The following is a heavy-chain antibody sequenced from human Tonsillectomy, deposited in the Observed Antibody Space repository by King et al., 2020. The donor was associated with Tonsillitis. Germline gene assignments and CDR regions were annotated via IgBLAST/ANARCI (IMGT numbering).Heavy chain of an antibody. D-gene: IGHD4-17*01. J-gene: IGHJ6*02. V-gene: IGHV3-23*04. CDR1: GFTFSSYA. Sequence: VQLVESGGGLVQPGGSLRLSCAASGFTFSSYAMSWVRQAPGKGLEWVSAISGSGGSTYYADSVKGRFTISRDNSKNTLYLQMNSLRAEDTAVYYCAKGGDGEVYYCYGMDVWGQGTTVTVSS. CDR2: ISGSGGST. CDR3: AKGGDGEVYYCYGMDV.